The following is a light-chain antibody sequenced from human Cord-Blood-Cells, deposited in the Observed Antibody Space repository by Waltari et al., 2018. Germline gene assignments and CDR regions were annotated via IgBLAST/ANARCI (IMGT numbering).Light chain of an antibody. V-gene: IGLV2-8*01. CDR3: SSYAGSNNYV. CDR2: EVS. Sequence: QSALTQPPSASGSPGQSVTISCTGTSSDVGGYNYVSWYQQHPGKAPKLMIYEVSKRPSGVPNLFSGSKSGNTASLTVAGLQAEDESEYYCSSYAGSNNYVFGTGTKVTVL. J-gene: IGLJ1*01. CDR1: SSDVGGYNY.